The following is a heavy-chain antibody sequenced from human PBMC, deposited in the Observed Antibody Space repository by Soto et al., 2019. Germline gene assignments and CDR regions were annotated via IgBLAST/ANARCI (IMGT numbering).Heavy chain of an antibody. CDR2: INPSGGNT. J-gene: IGHJ4*02. V-gene: IGHV1-46*01. CDR3: ARVQTYSSSWYHFDY. D-gene: IGHD6-19*01. Sequence: QVQLVQSGSEVKRPGASVKVSCKASGYTFTDYYMHWVRQAPGQGLEWMGIINPSGGNTKYAQKFPGRVTMTRDTSTSTVYMELRSLRSEDTAVYYCARVQTYSSSWYHFDYWGQGTLVTVSS. CDR1: GYTFTDYY.